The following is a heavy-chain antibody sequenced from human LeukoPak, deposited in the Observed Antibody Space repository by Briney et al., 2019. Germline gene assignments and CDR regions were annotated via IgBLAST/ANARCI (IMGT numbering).Heavy chain of an antibody. CDR1: GYTFTSYD. D-gene: IGHD2-2*01. Sequence: ASVKVSCKASGYTFTSYDINWVRQATGQGLEWMGWMNPNSGNTGYAQKFQGRVTMTRNTSISTAYMELSSLRSEDTAVYYCARVGCSSTSCYGYYYGMDVWGQGTTVTVSS. J-gene: IGHJ6*02. V-gene: IGHV1-8*01. CDR2: MNPNSGNT. CDR3: ARVGCSSTSCYGYYYGMDV.